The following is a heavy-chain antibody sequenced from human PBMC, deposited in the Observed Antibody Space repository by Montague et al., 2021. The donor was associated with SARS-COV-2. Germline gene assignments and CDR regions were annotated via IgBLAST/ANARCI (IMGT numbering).Heavy chain of an antibody. D-gene: IGHD3-16*01. CDR2: AYYVPSTNSANT. CDR1: GDSISSYY. Sequence: SETLSLTCSVSGDSISSYYYNWIRQTPGKGLEWIGYAYYVPSTNSANTHSNPSLKRRVTISLDASENQFSLKLSSVTAADTAVYYCARTWRLGQSYGLDIWGQGTMVTVSS. J-gene: IGHJ3*02. CDR3: ARTWRLGQSYGLDI. V-gene: IGHV4-59*01.